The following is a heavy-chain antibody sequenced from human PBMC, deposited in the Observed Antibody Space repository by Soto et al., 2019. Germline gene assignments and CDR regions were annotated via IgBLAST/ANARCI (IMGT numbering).Heavy chain of an antibody. CDR3: ARISAIHYYFDY. V-gene: IGHV4-30-4*01. J-gene: IGHJ4*02. D-gene: IGHD2-2*01. CDR2: IYYSGST. Sequence: SETLSLTCTVSGGSISSGDYYWSWIRQPPGKGLEWIGYIYYSGSTYYNPSLKSRVTISVDTSKNQFSLKLTSVTAADTAVYYCARISAIHYYFDYWGQGTLVTVYS. CDR1: GGSISSGDYY.